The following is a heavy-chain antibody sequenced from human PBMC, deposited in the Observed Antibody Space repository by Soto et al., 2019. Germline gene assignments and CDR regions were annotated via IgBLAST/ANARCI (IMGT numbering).Heavy chain of an antibody. CDR2: INPSGGST. CDR3: ARDRSSGWSRPPRTTYYFDY. J-gene: IGHJ4*02. Sequence: GASVKVSCKASGYTFTSYYMHWLRQSPGQGLEWMGIINPSGGSTSYAQKFQGRVTMTRDTSTSTVYMELSSLRSEDTAVYYCARDRSSGWSRPPRTTYYFDYWGQGTLVTVSS. V-gene: IGHV1-46*01. CDR1: GYTFTSYY. D-gene: IGHD6-19*01.